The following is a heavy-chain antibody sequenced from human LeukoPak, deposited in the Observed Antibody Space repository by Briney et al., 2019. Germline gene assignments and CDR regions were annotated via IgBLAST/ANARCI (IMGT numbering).Heavy chain of an antibody. CDR1: GGSFSGYY. J-gene: IGHJ6*03. D-gene: IGHD2-2*01. V-gene: IGHV4-34*01. CDR2: INHSGST. Sequence: SETLSLTCAVYGGSFSGYYWSWIRQPPGKGLEWIGEINHSGSTNYNPSLKSRVPISVDTSKNQFSLKLSSVTAADTAVYYCARGRNQLSSMYYYYYMDVWGKGTTVTVSS. CDR3: ARGRNQLSSMYYYYYMDV.